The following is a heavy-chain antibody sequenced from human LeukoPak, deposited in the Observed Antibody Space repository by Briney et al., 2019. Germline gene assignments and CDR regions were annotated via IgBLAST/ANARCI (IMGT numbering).Heavy chain of an antibody. CDR1: GYSFTRFG. Sequence: ASVKVSCKASGYSFTRFGISWVRQAPGQGLEWMGWISAYNGNTNYAQKLQGRVTMTTDTSTSTAYMELRSLRSDDTAVYYCARGYITMAYFDYWGQGTLVTVSS. CDR3: ARGYITMAYFDY. V-gene: IGHV1-18*01. D-gene: IGHD3-10*01. J-gene: IGHJ4*02. CDR2: ISAYNGNT.